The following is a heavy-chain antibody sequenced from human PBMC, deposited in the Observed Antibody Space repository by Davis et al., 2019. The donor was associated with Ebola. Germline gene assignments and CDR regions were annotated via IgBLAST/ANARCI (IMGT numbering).Heavy chain of an antibody. J-gene: IGHJ5*02. CDR1: GYTFTSYG. CDR3: ASPYDFWSGYP. Sequence: AASVKVSCKASGYTFTSYGITWVRQAPEQGLEWMGWINPHNGNTNYAQNVQGRVTITADKSTSTAYMELSSLRSEDTAVYYCASPYDFWSGYPWGQGTLVTVSS. CDR2: INPHNGNT. D-gene: IGHD3-3*01. V-gene: IGHV1-18*04.